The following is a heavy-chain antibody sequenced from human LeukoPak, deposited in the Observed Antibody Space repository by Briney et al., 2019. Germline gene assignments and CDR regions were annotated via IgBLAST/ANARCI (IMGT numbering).Heavy chain of an antibody. J-gene: IGHJ4*02. CDR3: ARDHYYDSGSYYNDYYFDY. CDR2: ISAYNGNT. Sequence: VASVKVSCKASGYTFTSYGISWVRQAPGQGLEWMGWISAYNGNTNYAQKLQGRVTMTTDTSTSTAYMELRSLRSDDTAVYYCARDHYYDSGSYYNDYYFDYWGQGTLVTVS. V-gene: IGHV1-18*01. CDR1: GYTFTSYG. D-gene: IGHD3-10*01.